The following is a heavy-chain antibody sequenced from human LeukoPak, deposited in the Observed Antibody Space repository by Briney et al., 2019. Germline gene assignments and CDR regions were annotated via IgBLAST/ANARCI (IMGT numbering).Heavy chain of an antibody. CDR3: ARSWDNSWYEGDNWFDP. D-gene: IGHD6-13*01. CDR2: IYTSGST. CDR1: GGSISSGSYY. Sequence: PSETLSLTCTVSGGSISSGSYYWSWIRQPAGKGLEWIGRIYTSGSTNYNPSLKSRVTISVDKSKNQFSLKLSSVTAADTAVYYCARSWDNSWYEGDNWFDPWGQGTLVTVSS. V-gene: IGHV4-61*02. J-gene: IGHJ5*02.